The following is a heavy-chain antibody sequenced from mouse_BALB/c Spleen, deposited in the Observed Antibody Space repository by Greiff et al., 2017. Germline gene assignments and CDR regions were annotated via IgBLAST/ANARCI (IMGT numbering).Heavy chain of an antibody. CDR1: GFNIKDYY. Sequence: EVKLQESGAELVRPGALVKLSCKASGFNIKDYYMHWVKQRPEQGLEWIGWIDPENGNTIYDPKFQGKASITADTSSNTAYLQLSSLTSEDTAVYYCASPANWDAFAYWGQGTLVTVSA. CDR3: ASPANWDAFAY. V-gene: IGHV14-1*02. D-gene: IGHD4-1*01. J-gene: IGHJ3*01. CDR2: IDPENGNT.